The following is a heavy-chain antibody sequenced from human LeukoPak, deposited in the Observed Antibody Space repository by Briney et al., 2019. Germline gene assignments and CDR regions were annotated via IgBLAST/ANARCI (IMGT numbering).Heavy chain of an antibody. CDR1: GGSISSSSYY. CDR2: IYYSGST. J-gene: IGHJ6*02. D-gene: IGHD3-3*01. V-gene: IGHV4-39*01. Sequence: SETLSLTCTVSGGSISSSSYYWGWIRQPPGKGLEWIGTIYYSGSTYYNSSLKSRVIIFVDTSKNQFSLELSSVTAADTAVYYCASYPYDFWSGYYGMDVWGQGTTVTVSS. CDR3: ASYPYDFWSGYYGMDV.